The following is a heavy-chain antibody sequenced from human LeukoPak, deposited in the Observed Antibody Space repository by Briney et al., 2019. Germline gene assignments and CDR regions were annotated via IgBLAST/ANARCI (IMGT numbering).Heavy chain of an antibody. CDR2: IYYSGST. CDR1: GGSISSYY. D-gene: IGHD6-13*01. V-gene: IGHV4-59*08. CDR3: ARQNYSSSLFDY. Sequence: SETLSLTCTVSGGSISSYYWSWIRQFPGKGLEWIGYIYYSGSTSYNPSLTSRVSISEDMSKNQHSLKLSSVTAADTAVYYCARQNYSSSLFDYWGQGTLVTVSS. J-gene: IGHJ4*02.